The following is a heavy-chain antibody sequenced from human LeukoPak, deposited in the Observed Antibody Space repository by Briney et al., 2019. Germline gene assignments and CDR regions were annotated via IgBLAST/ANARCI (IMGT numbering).Heavy chain of an antibody. CDR2: IRSSSSYT. CDR3: AREGYYSGMDV. CDR1: GFTFSDYY. Sequence: GGSLRLSCAASGFTFSDYYVSWIRQAPGKGLEWVSYIRSSSSYTNYADSVKGRFTISRDNAKNSLYLQMDSLRAEDTAVYYCAREGYYSGMDVWGQGTTVTVSS. V-gene: IGHV3-11*06. J-gene: IGHJ6*02.